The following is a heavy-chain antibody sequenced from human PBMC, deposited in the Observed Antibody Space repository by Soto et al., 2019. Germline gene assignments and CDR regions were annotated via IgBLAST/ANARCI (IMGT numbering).Heavy chain of an antibody. J-gene: IGHJ5*02. V-gene: IGHV4-59*01. D-gene: IGHD6-19*01. CDR3: ARVGAVAGMSWFDP. CDR2: IYYSGST. CDR1: GGSISSYY. Sequence: SETLSLTCTVSGGSISSYYWSWIRQPPGKGLEWIGYIYYSGSTNYNPSLKSRVTISVDTSKNQFSLKLSSVTAADTAVYYCARVGAVAGMSWFDPWGQGTLVTVSS.